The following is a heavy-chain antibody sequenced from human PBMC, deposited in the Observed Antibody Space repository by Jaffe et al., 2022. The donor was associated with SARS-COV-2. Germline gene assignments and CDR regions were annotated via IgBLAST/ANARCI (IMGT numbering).Heavy chain of an antibody. D-gene: IGHD7-27*01. J-gene: IGHJ6*03. CDR3: ARDYGDLGYMDV. CDR2: IYYSGST. V-gene: IGHV4-59*01. CDR1: GGSISSYY. Sequence: QVQLQESGPGLVKPSETLSLTCTVSGGSISSYYWSWIRQPPGKGLEWIGYIYYSGSTNYNPSLKSRVTISVDTSKNQFSLKLSSVTAADTAVYYCARDYGDLGYMDVWGKGTTVTVSS.